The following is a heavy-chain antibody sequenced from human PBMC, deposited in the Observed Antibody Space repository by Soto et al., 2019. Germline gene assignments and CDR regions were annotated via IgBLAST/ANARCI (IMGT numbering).Heavy chain of an antibody. CDR2: LIPIFGTA. D-gene: IGHD4-17*01. CDR3: ERESGDYRPLGNWFDP. Sequence: QVQLVQSGAEVKKPGSSVKVSCKASGGTFSSYAISWVRQAPGQGLEWMGGLIPIFGTANYAQKFQGRVTITAGESTSTAYMELSSLRSEDTAVYYCERESGDYRPLGNWFDPWGQGTLVTVSS. J-gene: IGHJ5*02. V-gene: IGHV1-69*01. CDR1: GGTFSSYA.